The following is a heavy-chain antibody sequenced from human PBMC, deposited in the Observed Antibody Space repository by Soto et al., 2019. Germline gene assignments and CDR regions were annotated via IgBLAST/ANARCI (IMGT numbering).Heavy chain of an antibody. V-gene: IGHV3-23*01. CDR2: IGGGGGAT. Sequence: EVPLLESGGGLVQPGGSLRLSCAASGFSFSIYAMNWVRQAPGKGLEWVSGIGGGGGATYFADSVKGRFTISRDNSKNTVYLQMNSLTAEDTAVYYCAKGGTYHIGNFDSWGQGTLVSVSS. CDR3: AKGGTYHIGNFDS. J-gene: IGHJ4*02. D-gene: IGHD1-1*01. CDR1: GFSFSIYA.